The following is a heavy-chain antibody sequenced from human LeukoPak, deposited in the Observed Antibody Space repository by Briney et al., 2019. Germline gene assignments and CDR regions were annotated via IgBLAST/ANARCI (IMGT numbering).Heavy chain of an antibody. CDR3: ARDLGSDSSSRFHFDL. CDR2: IYYSGST. D-gene: IGHD6-13*01. CDR1: GGSISSYY. J-gene: IGHJ2*01. Sequence: SETLSLTCTVSGGSISSYYWSWIRQPPGKGLEWIGYIYYSGSTNYNPSLKSRVTISVDTSKNQFSLKLSSVTAADTAVYYCARDLGSDSSSRFHFDLWGRGTLVTVSS. V-gene: IGHV4-59*01.